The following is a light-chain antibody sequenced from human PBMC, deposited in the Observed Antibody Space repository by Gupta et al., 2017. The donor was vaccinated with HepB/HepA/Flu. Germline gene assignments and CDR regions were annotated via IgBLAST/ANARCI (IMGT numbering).Light chain of an antibody. V-gene: IGKV1-39*01. CDR2: AAS. J-gene: IGKJ1*01. CDR3: QQSESNPPT. CDR1: QSISSY. Sequence: DIQMTQSPSSLSASVGDRVTITCRASQSISSYLNWYQQKPGKAPKLLIYAASSLQSGVPSRFSGSGSGTDFTLTISRLQPEDFATYYCQQSESNPPTFGQGTKVEIK.